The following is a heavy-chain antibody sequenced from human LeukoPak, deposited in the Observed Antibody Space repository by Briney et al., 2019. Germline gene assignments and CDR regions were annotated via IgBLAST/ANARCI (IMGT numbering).Heavy chain of an antibody. CDR1: GLARSTSGVG. J-gene: IGHJ4*02. D-gene: IGHD4-17*01. Sequence: CGPTLLNATHTLTLTCTFSGLARSTSGVGVGWIRQPPGKALEWLALIYWNDDKRYSPSLKSRVTITKDTSKNQVVLTMTNMDPVDTATYYCAHRRREGTVTTGFDYWGQGTLVTVSS. V-gene: IGHV2-5*01. CDR2: IYWNDDK. CDR3: AHRRREGTVTTGFDY.